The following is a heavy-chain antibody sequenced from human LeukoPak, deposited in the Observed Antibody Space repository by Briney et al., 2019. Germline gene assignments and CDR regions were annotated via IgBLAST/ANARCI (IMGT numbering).Heavy chain of an antibody. J-gene: IGHJ4*02. V-gene: IGHV5-51*01. D-gene: IGHD5-24*01. CDR2: IYPFNSDT. CDR1: GYSSTNYW. Sequence: GESLKISCKGSGYSSTNYWIGWVRQIPGKGLEWMGIIYPFNSDTSYSPSFQGQVTISADESINTAYLQWGSLKASDTAIYYCARNRDGYNPFDYWGQGTLVTVSS. CDR3: ARNRDGYNPFDY.